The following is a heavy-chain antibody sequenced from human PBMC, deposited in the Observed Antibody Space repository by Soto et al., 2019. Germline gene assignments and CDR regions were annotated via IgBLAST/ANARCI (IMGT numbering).Heavy chain of an antibody. CDR2: IYYSGST. V-gene: IGHV4-31*03. D-gene: IGHD1-7*01. J-gene: IGHJ4*02. Sequence: SETLSLTCTVSGGSISSGGYYWSWIRQHPGRGLEWIGYIYYSGSTYYNPSLKSRVTISVDTSKNQFSLKLSSVTAADTAVYYCARVTEEYNWNLFDYWGQGTLVTVSS. CDR3: ARVTEEYNWNLFDY. CDR1: GGSISSGGYY.